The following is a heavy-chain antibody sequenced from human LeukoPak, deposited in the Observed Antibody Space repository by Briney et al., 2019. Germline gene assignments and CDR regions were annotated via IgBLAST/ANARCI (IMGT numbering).Heavy chain of an antibody. CDR2: IYHSGST. CDR3: ARTYYYGSGSYYLDY. J-gene: IGHJ4*02. V-gene: IGHV4-38-2*02. Sequence: PSETLSLTCTVSGYSISSGYYWGWIRQPPGKGLEWIGSIYHSGSTYYNPSLKSRVTISVDTSKNQFSLKLSSVTAADTAVYYCARTYYYGSGSYYLDYWGQGTLVTVSS. CDR1: GYSISSGYY. D-gene: IGHD3-10*01.